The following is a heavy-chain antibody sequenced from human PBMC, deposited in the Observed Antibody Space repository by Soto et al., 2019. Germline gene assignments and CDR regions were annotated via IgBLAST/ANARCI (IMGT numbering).Heavy chain of an antibody. J-gene: IGHJ6*02. D-gene: IGHD5-18*01. CDR1: GFTFSSYA. V-gene: IGHV3-23*01. CDR3: AKWKLWLRRGMDV. Sequence: GGSLRLSCAASGFTFSSYAMSWVRQAPGKGLEWVSAISGSGGSTYYADSVKGRFTISSDNSKNTLYLQMNSLRAEDTAVYYCAKWKLWLRRGMDVWGQGTTVTVSS. CDR2: ISGSGGST.